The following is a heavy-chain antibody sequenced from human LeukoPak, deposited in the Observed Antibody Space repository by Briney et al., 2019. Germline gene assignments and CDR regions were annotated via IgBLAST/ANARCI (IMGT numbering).Heavy chain of an antibody. CDR3: AKVVVGGEQFDY. CDR1: GFTFSSYA. CDR2: ISGSGGST. D-gene: IGHD1/OR15-1a*01. V-gene: IGHV3-23*01. Sequence: GGSLRLSCAASGFTFSSYAMSWVRQAPGKRLEWVSAISGSGGSTYYADSVKGRFTISRDNSKNTLYLQMNSLSAEDTAVYYCAKVVVGGEQFDYGGQGTVVTVPS. J-gene: IGHJ4*02.